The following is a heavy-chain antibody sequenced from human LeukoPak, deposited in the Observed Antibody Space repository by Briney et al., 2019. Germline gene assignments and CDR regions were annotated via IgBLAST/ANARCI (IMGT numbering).Heavy chain of an antibody. J-gene: IGHJ4*02. V-gene: IGHV3-23*01. CDR2: VSSGGGTT. Sequence: QPGGSLRLSCAASEFTLSDYAMSWVRQAPGMGLEWVSTVSSGGGTTHYADSVKGRFTISRDNSKNTLYLQMNSLRAEDTAVYYCARDPSNTSGRYLFFDYWGQGTLVTVSS. CDR1: EFTLSDYA. D-gene: IGHD6-19*01. CDR3: ARDPSNTSGRYLFFDY.